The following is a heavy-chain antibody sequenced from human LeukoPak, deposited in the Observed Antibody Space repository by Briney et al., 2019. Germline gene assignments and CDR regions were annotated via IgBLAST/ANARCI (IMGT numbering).Heavy chain of an antibody. CDR3: ASGFTMTETH. CDR1: GFTFSSYS. Sequence: GGSLRLSCAASGFTFSSYSMNWVRQAPGKGLEWVSSISSSSSYIYYADSVKGRFTISRDNAKNSLYLQMNSLGAEDTAVYYCASGFTMTETHRGQGTLVTVSS. V-gene: IGHV3-21*01. J-gene: IGHJ4*02. CDR2: ISSSSSYI. D-gene: IGHD3-22*01.